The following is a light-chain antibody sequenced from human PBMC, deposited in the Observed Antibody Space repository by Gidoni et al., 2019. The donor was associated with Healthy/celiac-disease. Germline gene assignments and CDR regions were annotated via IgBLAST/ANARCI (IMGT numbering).Light chain of an antibody. CDR3: QQYGSSQWA. CDR2: GAS. Sequence: EIVLTQSPGTLSLSPGERATPSCRASQSVSSSYLAWYQQKPGQAPRLLIYGASSRATGIPDSFSGSGSGTAFTLTISRLEPEVFAVYYCQQYGSSQWAFGQGTKVEIK. J-gene: IGKJ1*01. CDR1: QSVSSSY. V-gene: IGKV3-20*01.